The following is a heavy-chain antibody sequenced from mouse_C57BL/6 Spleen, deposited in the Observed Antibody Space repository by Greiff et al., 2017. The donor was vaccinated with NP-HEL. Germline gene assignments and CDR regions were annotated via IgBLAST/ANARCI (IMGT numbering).Heavy chain of an antibody. CDR2: INYDGSST. V-gene: IGHV5-16*01. Sequence: EVKLVESEGGLVQPGSSMKLSCTASGFTFSDYYMAWVRQVPEKGLEWVANINYDGSSTYYLDSLKSRFIISRDNAKNILYLQMSSLKSEDTATYYCARDQGTGWYFDVWGTGTTVTVSS. CDR1: GFTFSDYY. J-gene: IGHJ1*03. D-gene: IGHD3-2*02. CDR3: ARDQGTGWYFDV.